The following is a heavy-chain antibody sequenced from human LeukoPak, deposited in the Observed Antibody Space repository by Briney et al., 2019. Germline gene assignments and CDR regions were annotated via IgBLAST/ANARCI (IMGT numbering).Heavy chain of an antibody. CDR3: ARGVNFGSGSYYKIYYYYYMDV. D-gene: IGHD3-10*01. CDR1: GGSISSSSYY. V-gene: IGHV4-39*07. J-gene: IGHJ6*03. Sequence: SETLSLTCTVSGGSISSSSYYWGWVRQPPGKGLVWIGSIYYSGSTYYNPSLKSRVTISVDTSKNQFSLKLSSVTAADTDVYYCARGVNFGSGSYYKIYYYYYMDVWGKGTTVTISS. CDR2: IYYSGST.